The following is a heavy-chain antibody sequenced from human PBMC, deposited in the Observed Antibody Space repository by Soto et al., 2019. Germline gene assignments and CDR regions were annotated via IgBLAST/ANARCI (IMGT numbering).Heavy chain of an antibody. CDR1: GFTFSHYA. Sequence: EVQLVESGGGLVQPGGSLRLSCAASGFTFSHYAMHWVRQAPGKGLEYVSSISSDGGNTYYANSVKGRFTISRYNSKTTLYLQMGSLRAEDMAVYYCARAKGVVVTARWFDPWGQGTLVIVSS. J-gene: IGHJ5*02. D-gene: IGHD2-21*02. CDR3: ARAKGVVVTARWFDP. CDR2: ISSDGGNT. V-gene: IGHV3-64*01.